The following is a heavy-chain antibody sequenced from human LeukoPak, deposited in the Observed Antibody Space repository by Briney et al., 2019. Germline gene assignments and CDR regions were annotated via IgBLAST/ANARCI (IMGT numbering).Heavy chain of an antibody. Sequence: SETLSLTCAVSGGSISSSNWWSWVRQPPGKGLEWIGEIYHSGSTNYNPSLKSRVTISVDKSKNQFSLKLSSVTAADTAVYYCARGVAAAGTDWFDPWGQGILVTVSS. V-gene: IGHV4-4*02. CDR3: ARGVAAAGTDWFDP. J-gene: IGHJ5*02. CDR2: IYHSGST. CDR1: GGSISSSNW. D-gene: IGHD6-13*01.